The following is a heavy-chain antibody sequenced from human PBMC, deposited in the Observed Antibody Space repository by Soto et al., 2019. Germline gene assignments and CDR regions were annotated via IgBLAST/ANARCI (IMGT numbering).Heavy chain of an antibody. V-gene: IGHV4-61*01. Sequence: SETLSLTCTVSGGSVSSGSYYWSWIRQPPVKGLEWIGYIYYSGSTNYNPSLKSRVTISVDTSKNQFSLKLSSVTAADTAVYYCARERAVDNWFDPWGQGTLVTVS. CDR3: ARERAVDNWFDP. J-gene: IGHJ5*02. CDR1: GGSVSSGSYY. D-gene: IGHD6-19*01. CDR2: IYYSGST.